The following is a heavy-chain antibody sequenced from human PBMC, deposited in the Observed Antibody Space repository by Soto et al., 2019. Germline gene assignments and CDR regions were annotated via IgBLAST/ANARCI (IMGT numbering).Heavy chain of an antibody. V-gene: IGHV4-31*03. Sequence: SETLSLTCTVSGGSISSGGYYWSCIRRHPGKGLEWIGYIYYSGSTYYNPSLKSRVTISVDTSKNQFSLKLSSVTAADTAVYYCARGWGDSSGPTEGAFDIWGQGTMVTVSS. CDR2: IYYSGST. D-gene: IGHD3-22*01. CDR3: ARGWGDSSGPTEGAFDI. CDR1: GGSISSGGYY. J-gene: IGHJ3*02.